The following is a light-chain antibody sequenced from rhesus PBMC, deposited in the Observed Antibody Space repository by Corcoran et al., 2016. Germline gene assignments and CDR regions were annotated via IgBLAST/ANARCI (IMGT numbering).Light chain of an antibody. V-gene: IGKV1-33*02. CDR3: QQGDSIPRT. J-gene: IGKJ1*01. CDR1: QDISNA. Sequence: DIQMSQSPSSLSASVGDKVTITCRASQDISNALAWYQQKPGKAPNLLIYAASSLQSGFPSRFSGIRSGADFTLTISSLQPEDFATYYCQQGDSIPRTFGQGTKVEIK. CDR2: AAS.